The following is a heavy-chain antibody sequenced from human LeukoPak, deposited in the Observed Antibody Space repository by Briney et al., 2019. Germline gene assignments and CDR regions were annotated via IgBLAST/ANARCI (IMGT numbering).Heavy chain of an antibody. Sequence: PGRSLRLSCAASGFTFDDYAMHWVRQAPGKGLEWLSGISWNSGSIGYADSVKGRFTISRDNAKNSLYLQMNSLRAEDTALYYCAKVYGSGSYYKGFDYWGQGTLVTVSS. CDR3: AKVYGSGSYYKGFDY. V-gene: IGHV3-9*01. J-gene: IGHJ4*02. CDR1: GFTFDDYA. D-gene: IGHD3-10*01. CDR2: ISWNSGSI.